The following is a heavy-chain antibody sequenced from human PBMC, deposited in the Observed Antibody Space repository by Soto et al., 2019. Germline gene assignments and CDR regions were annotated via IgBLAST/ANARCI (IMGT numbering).Heavy chain of an antibody. V-gene: IGHV3-33*01. CDR3: ARDEGLVPEFDP. CDR1: GFTFSSYG. J-gene: IGHJ5*02. CDR2: IWYDGSNK. D-gene: IGHD3-9*01. Sequence: GGSLRLSCAASGFTFSSYGMHWVRQAPGKGLEWVAVIWYDGSNKYYADSVKGRFTISRDNSKNTLYLQMNSLRAEDTAVYYCARDEGLVPEFDPWGQGTLVTVSS.